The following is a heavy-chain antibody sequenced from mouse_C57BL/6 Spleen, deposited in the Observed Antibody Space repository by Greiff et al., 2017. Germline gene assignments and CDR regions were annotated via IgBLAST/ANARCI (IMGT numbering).Heavy chain of an antibody. V-gene: IGHV5-9*01. J-gene: IGHJ1*03. CDR2: ISGGGGNT. CDR3: ARRVTGDWYFDV. Sequence: EVHLVESGGGLVKPGGSLKLSCAASGFTFSSYTMSWVRQTPEKRLEWVATISGGGGNTYYPDSVKGRFTISRDNAKNTLYLQMSSLRSEDTALYYCARRVTGDWYFDVWGTGTTVTVSS. CDR1: GFTFSSYT. D-gene: IGHD4-1*01.